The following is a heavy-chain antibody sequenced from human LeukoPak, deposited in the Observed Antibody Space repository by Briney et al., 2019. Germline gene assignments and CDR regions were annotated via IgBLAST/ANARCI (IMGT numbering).Heavy chain of an antibody. J-gene: IGHJ4*02. V-gene: IGHV3-64D*06. Sequence: GGSLRLSCSASGFTVTHYAMYWVRQAPGKGPEYVSTISGSGNGASTYYADSVKGRFTISRDDSKSLLYLQMNGLRGEDTAVYYCVKDFGRVRGTPDSWGQGTLVTVSP. D-gene: IGHD3-16*01. CDR2: ISGSGNGAST. CDR1: GFTVTHYA. CDR3: VKDFGRVRGTPDS.